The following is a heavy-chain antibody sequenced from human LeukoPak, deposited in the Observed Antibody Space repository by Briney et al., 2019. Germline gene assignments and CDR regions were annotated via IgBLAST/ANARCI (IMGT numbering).Heavy chain of an antibody. CDR1: GGSISSGGYY. CDR2: IYYSGST. J-gene: IGHJ6*02. D-gene: IGHD3-10*01. Sequence: SETLSLTCTVSGGSISSGGYYWSWIRQHPGKGLEWIGYIYYSGSTYYNPSLKSRVTISVDTSKNQFSLKLSSVTAADTAVYYCASCRQAGRRYYGMDVWGQGTTVTVSS. V-gene: IGHV4-31*03. CDR3: ASCRQAGRRYYGMDV.